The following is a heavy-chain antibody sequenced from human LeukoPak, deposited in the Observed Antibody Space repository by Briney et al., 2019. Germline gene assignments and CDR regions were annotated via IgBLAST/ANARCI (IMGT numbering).Heavy chain of an antibody. CDR2: IVPIFGTA. CDR3: AREQGSSWPYYYYYYMDV. V-gene: IGHV1-69*05. D-gene: IGHD6-13*01. J-gene: IGHJ6*03. Sequence: ASVKVSCKASGGTFSSYAISWVQQAPGQELEWMGGIVPIFGTANYAQKFQGRVTITRNTSISTAYMELSSLRSEDTAVYYCAREQGSSWPYYYYYYMDVWGKGTTVTVSS. CDR1: GGTFSSYA.